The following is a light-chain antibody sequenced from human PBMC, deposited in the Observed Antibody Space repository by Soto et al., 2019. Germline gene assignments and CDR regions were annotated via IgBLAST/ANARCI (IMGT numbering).Light chain of an antibody. CDR2: DAS. CDR3: QQLDSYPST. Sequence: IQLTQSPSSLSASLGDRVTITCRASQGINTFLAWYQQKPGKAPNLLIYDASTLQSGVPSRFSGSGSGTDFTLTISSLEPEDFATYYCQQLDSYPSTFGGGTKVEIK. CDR1: QGINTF. J-gene: IGKJ4*01. V-gene: IGKV1-9*01.